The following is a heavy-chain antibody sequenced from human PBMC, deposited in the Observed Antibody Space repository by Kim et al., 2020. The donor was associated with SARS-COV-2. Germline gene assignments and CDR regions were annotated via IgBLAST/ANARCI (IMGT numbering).Heavy chain of an antibody. Sequence: SVKVSCKASGFNFIGSAMQWVRQARGQRLEWIGWIVVCSGNTNYAQNVQERVAITTDMSTRTAYMEWSSLRSGGTAVYYWAAVRDCSECNFYYDGLSWFDPWGEGTPVTVSS. J-gene: IGHJ5*02. CDR3: AAVRDCSECNFYYDGLSWFDP. CDR2: IVVCSGNT. CDR1: GFNFIGSA. V-gene: IGHV1-58*02. D-gene: IGHD3-16*01.